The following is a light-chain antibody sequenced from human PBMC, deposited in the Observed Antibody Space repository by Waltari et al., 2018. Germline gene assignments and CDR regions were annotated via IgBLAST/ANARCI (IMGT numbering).Light chain of an antibody. V-gene: IGLV2-23*02. J-gene: IGLJ1*01. Sequence: QSALTQPASVSGSPGQSITISCTGTSSDVGGYNYVSWYQQHPGKAPKVMIYDVSKRPSGVSNRFSGSKSGNTASLTISGLQAEDETDYYCCSYAGSNTFVFGTGTKVTVL. CDR2: DVS. CDR1: SSDVGGYNY. CDR3: CSYAGSNTFV.